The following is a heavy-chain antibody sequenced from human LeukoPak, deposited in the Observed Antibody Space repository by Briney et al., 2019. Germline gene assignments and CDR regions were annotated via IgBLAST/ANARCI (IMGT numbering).Heavy chain of an antibody. Sequence: GGSLRLSCAASGFTFSSYSMNWVRQAPGKGLEWVSSISSSSSYIYYADSVKGRFTISRDNAKSSLYLQMNSLRAEDTAVYYCASMVRGTSFDYWGQGTLVTVSS. CDR3: ASMVRGTSFDY. V-gene: IGHV3-21*01. CDR2: ISSSSSYI. D-gene: IGHD3-10*01. J-gene: IGHJ4*02. CDR1: GFTFSSYS.